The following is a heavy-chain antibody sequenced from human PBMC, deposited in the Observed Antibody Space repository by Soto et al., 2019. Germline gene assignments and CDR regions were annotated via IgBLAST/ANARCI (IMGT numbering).Heavy chain of an antibody. D-gene: IGHD3-10*01. CDR3: ARDTFWVRAPVKLAGGFDL. CDR2: ISTYNGKT. CDR1: GYTFTSYG. J-gene: IGHJ5*02. Sequence: VQLIQSGGAVKKPGASVKVSCKASGYTFTSYGISWVRQGPGQGLEWLGWISTYNGKTKDAPTLQGRVTMTTDTSTSTTYMEVRDQISDATAVYYGARDTFWVRAPVKLAGGFDLTGQGTLVFVSS. V-gene: IGHV1-18*01.